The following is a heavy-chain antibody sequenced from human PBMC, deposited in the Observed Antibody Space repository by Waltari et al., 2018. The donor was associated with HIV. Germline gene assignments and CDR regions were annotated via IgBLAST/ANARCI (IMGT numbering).Heavy chain of an antibody. CDR1: GYTLTELS. CDR2: FEPEDGET. Sequence: QVQLVQSGAEVKKPGASVKVSCKVSGYTLTELSMHWVRQAPGKGLEWMGGFEPEDGETIYAQKFQGRVTMTEDTSTDTAYMELSSLRSEDTAVYYCATGRVEGYYDSSGYNWFDPWGQGTLVTVSS. V-gene: IGHV1-24*01. CDR3: ATGRVEGYYDSSGYNWFDP. J-gene: IGHJ5*02. D-gene: IGHD3-22*01.